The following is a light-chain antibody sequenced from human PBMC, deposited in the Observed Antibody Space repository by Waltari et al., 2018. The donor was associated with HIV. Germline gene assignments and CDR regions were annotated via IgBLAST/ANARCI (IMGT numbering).Light chain of an antibody. Sequence: DIQMPPPPSSVSASVGDRLTITCRASQGISSWLDWYEQKPGKAPKLLIFTASSLQSGGPSRFSGSGSGTDFNLTIRSLQPEDFATYDCQPANSFPRTFGQGTKVEIK. CDR2: TAS. J-gene: IGKJ1*01. CDR1: QGISSW. CDR3: QPANSFPRT. V-gene: IGKV1-12*01.